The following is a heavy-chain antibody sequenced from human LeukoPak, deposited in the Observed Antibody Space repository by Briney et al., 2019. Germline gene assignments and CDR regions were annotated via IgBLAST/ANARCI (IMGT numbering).Heavy chain of an antibody. J-gene: IGHJ4*02. CDR3: ARVIWKLAGYVTPWDY. D-gene: IGHD5-12*01. CDR2: ISSTSSTI. CDR1: GFTFSSYS. V-gene: IGHV3-48*02. Sequence: GGSLRLSCAASGFTFSSYSINWVRQAPGKGLEWISYISSTSSTIYYADSVKGRFTISRDNAKNSLYLQMNSLRDEDTAIYYCARVIWKLAGYVTPWDYWGQGTLVTVSS.